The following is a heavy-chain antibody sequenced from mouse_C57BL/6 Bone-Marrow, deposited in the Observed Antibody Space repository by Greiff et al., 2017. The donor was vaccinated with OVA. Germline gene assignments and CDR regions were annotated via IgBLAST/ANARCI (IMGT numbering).Heavy chain of an antibody. Sequence: EVQLQQSGAELVRPGASVKLSCTASGFNIKDDYMHWVKQRPEQGLEWIGWIDPENGDTEYASKFQGKATITADTSSNTAYLQLSSLTSEDTAVYYCTTGFRPGYWGQGTTLTVSS. CDR2: IDPENGDT. V-gene: IGHV14-4*01. J-gene: IGHJ2*01. CDR3: TTGFRPGY. CDR1: GFNIKDDY.